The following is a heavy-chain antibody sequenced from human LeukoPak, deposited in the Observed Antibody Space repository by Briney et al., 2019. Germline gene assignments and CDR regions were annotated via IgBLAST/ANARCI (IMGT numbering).Heavy chain of an antibody. Sequence: PSETLSLTSTVPLGSLSNYYWSWIPQSPRKGLEWIGYLYYTETSNYPTLKSRVTISADTSKNQFSLKLYSVAAADTAVYYCAALNLGYDYWGQGTLVTVSS. CDR3: AALNLGYDY. V-gene: IGHV4-59*01. J-gene: IGHJ4*02. CDR2: LYYTETS. D-gene: IGHD5-18*01. CDR1: LGSLSNYY.